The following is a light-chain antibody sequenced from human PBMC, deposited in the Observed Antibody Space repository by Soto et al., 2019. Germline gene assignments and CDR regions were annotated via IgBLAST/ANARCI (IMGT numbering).Light chain of an antibody. CDR3: QQYRGWPQT. J-gene: IGKJ1*01. CDR2: GAS. CDR1: QSVIND. V-gene: IGKV3-15*01. Sequence: EIVLTQSPATLSVSPGERVTLSCRASQSVINDLAWYQQKPGQAPRLLVYGASTRATDAPPRFRGSGSGTDFSLTISSLQSEDIATYYCQQYRGWPQTFGQGSRVEIK.